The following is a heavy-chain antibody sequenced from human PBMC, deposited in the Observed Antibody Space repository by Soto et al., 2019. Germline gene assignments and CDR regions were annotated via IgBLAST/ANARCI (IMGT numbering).Heavy chain of an antibody. J-gene: IGHJ4*02. CDR1: VYTFTGCY. V-gene: IGHV1-2*02. D-gene: IGHD3-10*02. Sequence: GXSVKVSCKASVYTFTGCYMHWVRQAPGQGLEWMGWINPNSGGTNYAQKFQGRVTMTRDTSISTAYMELSRLRSDDTAVYYCARLLGSGSYKDYWGQGTLVTVSS. CDR3: ARLLGSGSYKDY. CDR2: INPNSGGT.